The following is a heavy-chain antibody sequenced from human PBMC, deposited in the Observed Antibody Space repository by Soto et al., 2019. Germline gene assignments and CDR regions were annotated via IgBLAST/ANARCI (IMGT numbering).Heavy chain of an antibody. CDR1: GGSISSSNW. J-gene: IGHJ6*02. D-gene: IGHD3-10*01. V-gene: IGHV4-4*02. Sequence: QVQLQESGPGLVKPSGTLSLTCAVSGGSISSSNWWSWVRQPPGKGLEWIGEIYHSGSTNYNPSHQRRVPLSVAKSKSPVPVKLSSVTAAATAGYYCASGRGGYFCAMDVWGQGTTVTVSS. CDR2: IYHSGST. CDR3: ASGRGGYFCAMDV.